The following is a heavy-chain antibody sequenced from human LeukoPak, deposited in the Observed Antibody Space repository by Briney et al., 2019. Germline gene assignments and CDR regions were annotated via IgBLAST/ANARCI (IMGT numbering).Heavy chain of an antibody. CDR1: GFTFSSYA. D-gene: IGHD6-13*01. J-gene: IGHJ4*02. CDR3: ARAPGYRSFLDY. Sequence: PGGSLRPSCAASGFTFSSYAMHWVRQAPGKGLEWVAVISYDGSNKYYADSVKGRFTISRDNSKNTLYLQMNSLRAEDTAVYYCARAPGYRSFLDYWGQGTLVTVSS. V-gene: IGHV3-30*04. CDR2: ISYDGSNK.